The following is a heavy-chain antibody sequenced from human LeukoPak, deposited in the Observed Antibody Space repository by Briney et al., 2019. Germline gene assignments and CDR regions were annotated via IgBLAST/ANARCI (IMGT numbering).Heavy chain of an antibody. CDR1: GASININNYY. J-gene: IGHJ4*02. D-gene: IGHD5/OR15-5a*01. CDR3: ARQVYDDLHYFDY. Sequence: SQTLSLTCSVSGASININNYYWSWIRQHPGKGLERIGYIYYSGSSYYTPSLQSRVRLSVDTSKNQFSLRLSSVTAADTAVYYCARQVYDDLHYFDYWGQGSLVTVSS. V-gene: IGHV4-31*03. CDR2: IYYSGSS.